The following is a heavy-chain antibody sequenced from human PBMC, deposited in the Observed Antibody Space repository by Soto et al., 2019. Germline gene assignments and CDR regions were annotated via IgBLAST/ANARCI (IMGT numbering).Heavy chain of an antibody. J-gene: IGHJ6*02. D-gene: IGHD4-4*01. CDR2: IRSKTDGGTT. V-gene: IGHV3-15*07. CDR3: TTSGATVTTYTMDV. CDR1: TFTVTNAW. Sequence: GGSLRLSCAASTFTVTNAWMNWVRQAPGKGLEWVGRIRSKTDGGTTGYTAPVKGRFTISRDDSKNTLYLQMNGLKTEDTAVYYCTTSGATVTTYTMDVWGQGTTVTVSS.